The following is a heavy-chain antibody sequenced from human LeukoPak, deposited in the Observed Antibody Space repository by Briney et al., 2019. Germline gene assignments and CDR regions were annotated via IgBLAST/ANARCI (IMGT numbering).Heavy chain of an antibody. CDR1: GFTFSSYG. V-gene: IGHV3-33*01. J-gene: IGHJ3*02. D-gene: IGHD1-26*01. Sequence: GGSLRLSCAASGFTFSSYGVHWVRQAPGKGLEWVAVIWYDGSNKYYADSVKGRFTISRDNSKNTLYLQMNSLRAEDTAVYYCARDSPGGSLGAFDIWGQGTMVTVSS. CDR2: IWYDGSNK. CDR3: ARDSPGGSLGAFDI.